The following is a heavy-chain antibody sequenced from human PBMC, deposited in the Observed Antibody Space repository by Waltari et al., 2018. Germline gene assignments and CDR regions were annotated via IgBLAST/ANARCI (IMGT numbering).Heavy chain of an antibody. J-gene: IGHJ3*02. CDR3: ASQSGMEVFGVPPVIAFDI. V-gene: IGHV1-69*13. Sequence: QVQLVQSGAEVKKPGSSVKVSCKASGGTFSSYAISWVRQAPGHGLEWMGRIIPIFGTANYAQKFQGRVTITADKSTSTAYMELSSLRSEDTAVYYCASQSGMEVFGVPPVIAFDIWGQGTMVTVSS. CDR1: GGTFSSYA. D-gene: IGHD3-3*01. CDR2: IIPIFGTA.